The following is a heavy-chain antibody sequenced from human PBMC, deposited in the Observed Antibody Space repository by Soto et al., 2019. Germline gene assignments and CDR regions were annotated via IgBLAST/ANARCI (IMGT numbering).Heavy chain of an antibody. Sequence: QVQLQESGPGLVKPSQTLSLTCTVSGGSITSDYSCWSWIRQPPGEGLEWIGLIFDSGTTYTNPSLRSQVAISLDTSKNHFSLTLSSVTAADTAVYYCARGPSGDKVHYWGQGALVTVSS. CDR1: GGSITSDYSC. D-gene: IGHD7-27*01. J-gene: IGHJ4*02. CDR2: IFDSGTT. V-gene: IGHV4-30-4*01. CDR3: ARGPSGDKVHY.